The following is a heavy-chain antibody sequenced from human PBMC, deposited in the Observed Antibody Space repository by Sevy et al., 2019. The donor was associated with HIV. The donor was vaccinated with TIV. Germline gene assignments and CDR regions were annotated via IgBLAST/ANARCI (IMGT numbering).Heavy chain of an antibody. CDR2: ISWNSGSI. CDR1: GFTFDDYA. Sequence: GGSLRLSCAASGFTFDDYAMHWVRQAPGKGLEWVSGISWNSGSIGYADPVKGRFTISRDNAKNSLYLQMNSLRAEDTALYYCAKDLSDYYGSGNWFDPWGQGTLVTVSS. J-gene: IGHJ5*02. D-gene: IGHD3-10*01. CDR3: AKDLSDYYGSGNWFDP. V-gene: IGHV3-9*01.